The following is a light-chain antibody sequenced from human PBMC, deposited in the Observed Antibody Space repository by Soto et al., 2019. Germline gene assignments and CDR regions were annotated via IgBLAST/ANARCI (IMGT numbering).Light chain of an antibody. CDR1: QSISSW. Sequence: DIHMTQSPSTLSASVGDRVTIACRASQSISSWLAWYQQKPGKAPKLLIYGASSLESGVPSRFSGSGSGTEFTLTISSXQPDDFATYYCQQYNSYLWTFGQGTKVDIK. V-gene: IGKV1-5*01. CDR3: QQYNSYLWT. J-gene: IGKJ1*01. CDR2: GAS.